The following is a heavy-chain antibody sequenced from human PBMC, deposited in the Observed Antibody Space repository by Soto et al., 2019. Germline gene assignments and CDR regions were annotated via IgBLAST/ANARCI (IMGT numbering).Heavy chain of an antibody. CDR3: AHAPTGIAAFYFDY. CDR1: GFSLSTSGVG. CDR2: IYWNDDK. J-gene: IGHJ4*02. V-gene: IGHV2-5*01. D-gene: IGHD6-13*01. Sequence: SGPTLVNPTQTLTLTCTFSGFSLSTSGVGVGWIRQPPGKALEWLALIYWNDDKRYSPSLKSRLTITKDTSKNQVVLTVTNMDPVDTATYYCAHAPTGIAAFYFDYWGQGTLVTVSS.